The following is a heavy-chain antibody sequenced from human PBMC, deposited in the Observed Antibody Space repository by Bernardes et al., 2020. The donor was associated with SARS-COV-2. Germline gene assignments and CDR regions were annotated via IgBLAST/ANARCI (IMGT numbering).Heavy chain of an antibody. V-gene: IGHV3-74*01. CDR3: ARGPPRFGSSSVHYYYAMDV. CDR1: GFTFGNYW. Sequence: GGSLRLCCAASGFTFGNYWMNWVRQAPGKGLVWVSRINSDGSMADYPDSVKGRFTISRDNAKNTLSLQMNTLRAEDTSVYYCARGPPRFGSSSVHYYYAMDVWGQGTAVTVSS. D-gene: IGHD6-6*01. J-gene: IGHJ6*02. CDR2: INSDGSMA.